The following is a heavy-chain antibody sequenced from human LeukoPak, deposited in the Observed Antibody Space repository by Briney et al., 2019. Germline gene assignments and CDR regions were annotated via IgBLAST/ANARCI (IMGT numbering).Heavy chain of an antibody. J-gene: IGHJ5*02. CDR2: IKEDGSEQ. V-gene: IGHV3-7*01. D-gene: IGHD3-3*01. Sequence: GGSLRLSCAASGFTFSDYWMSWVRQAPGKGLEWVANIKEDGSEQYYVDAVKGRFTVSRDNARKSVYLQMNSLRADDTAVYYCTKRWSVNWFDPWGQETLVTVSS. CDR3: TKRWSVNWFDP. CDR1: GFTFSDYW.